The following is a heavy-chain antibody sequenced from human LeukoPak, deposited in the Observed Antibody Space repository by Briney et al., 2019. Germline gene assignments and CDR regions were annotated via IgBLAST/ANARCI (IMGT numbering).Heavy chain of an antibody. CDR3: ARAVAGTTNTGY. V-gene: IGHV3-74*01. CDR1: GFMFSVYA. D-gene: IGHD6-19*01. Sequence: PGGSLRLSCSASGFMFSVYAMNWVRQAPGKGLVWVSRINGDGSSTSYADSVKGRFTISRDNAKNTLYLQMDTLRAEDTAVYYCARAVAGTTNTGYWGQGTLVTVSS. CDR2: INGDGSST. J-gene: IGHJ4*02.